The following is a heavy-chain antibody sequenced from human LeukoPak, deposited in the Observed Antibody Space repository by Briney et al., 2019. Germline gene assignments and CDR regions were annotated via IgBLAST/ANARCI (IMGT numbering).Heavy chain of an antibody. CDR1: RFTFSNFW. Sequence: GGSLRLSCVESRFTFSNFWMHWVRQAPGKGLVWVARIRSDGSTTDYADSVKGRFTISRDNAKNTLYLEMNSLRAEDTAVYYCIRDWRNLAFDQSGHGTLVTVSS. V-gene: IGHV3-74*01. CDR2: IRSDGSTT. D-gene: IGHD3-3*01. CDR3: IRDWRNLAFDQ. J-gene: IGHJ5*02.